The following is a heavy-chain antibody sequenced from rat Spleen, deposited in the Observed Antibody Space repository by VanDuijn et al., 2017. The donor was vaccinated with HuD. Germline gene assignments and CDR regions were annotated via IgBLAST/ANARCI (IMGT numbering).Heavy chain of an antibody. CDR2: AWSNGHS. Sequence: QVQLEESGPGLVQTSQTLSLTCTVSGLSLTTNSVSWIRQSPGKGLEWMGVAWSNGHSDYNSGIKSRLSISRDTSKSQVFLEMNSLQTEDTAVYFCATNTFYGYNPNWFAYWGHGTLVTVSS. CDR1: GLSLTTNS. J-gene: IGHJ3*01. D-gene: IGHD1-9*01. CDR3: ATNTFYGYNPNWFAY. V-gene: IGHV2-47*01.